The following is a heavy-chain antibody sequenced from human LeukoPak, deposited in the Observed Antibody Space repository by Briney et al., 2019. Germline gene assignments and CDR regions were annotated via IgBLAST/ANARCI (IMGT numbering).Heavy chain of an antibody. Sequence: GGSLRLSCAASGFTFSSYSMNWVRQAPGKGLEWVSSISSSSSYIYYADSVKGRFTISRDNAKNSLYLQMNSLRAEDTAVYYCARDAKVGSYYFDYWGQGTLVTVSS. V-gene: IGHV3-21*01. CDR1: GFTFSSYS. CDR2: ISSSSSYI. CDR3: ARDAKVGSYYFDY. J-gene: IGHJ4*02. D-gene: IGHD6-6*01.